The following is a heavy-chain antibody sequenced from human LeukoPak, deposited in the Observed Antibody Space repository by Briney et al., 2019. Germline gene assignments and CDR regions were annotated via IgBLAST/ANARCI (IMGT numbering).Heavy chain of an antibody. V-gene: IGHV3-23*01. Sequence: GRSLRLSCAASGFTFNTYAINWVRQAPGKGLEWVSTISGSGVMSYYADSVKGRFTISRDNSKNTLYLQMNSLRAEDTAIYYCAKDRDFGGYFDYWGQGTLVTVSS. CDR3: AKDRDFGGYFDY. D-gene: IGHD4-23*01. J-gene: IGHJ4*02. CDR1: GFTFNTYA. CDR2: ISGSGVMS.